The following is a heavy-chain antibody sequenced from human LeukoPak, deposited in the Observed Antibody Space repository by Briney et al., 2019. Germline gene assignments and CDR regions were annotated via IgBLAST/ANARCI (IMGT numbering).Heavy chain of an antibody. CDR1: GFTFSSYW. CDR3: AREMPDPTWSGYHDY. CDR2: IKQDGSEK. V-gene: IGHV3-7*01. D-gene: IGHD3-3*01. Sequence: PGGSLRLSCAASGFTFSSYWMSWVRQAPGKGLEWVANIKQDGSEKYYVDSVKGRFTISRDNAKNSLYLRMNSLRAEDTAVYYCAREMPDPTWSGYHDYWGQGTLVTVSS. J-gene: IGHJ4*02.